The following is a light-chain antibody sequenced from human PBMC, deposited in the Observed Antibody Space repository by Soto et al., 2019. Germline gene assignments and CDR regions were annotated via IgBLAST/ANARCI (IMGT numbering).Light chain of an antibody. CDR1: QSVRSH. CDR3: QQRSSAIT. Sequence: VLTQSPGTLSLSPGERVTLSWRASQSVRSHLAWFQRRPGQAPRLLIYDASNRATGIPARLSGRGSGTDFTLTISSIEPADFAVYYCQQRSSAITFGQGTRLEI. CDR2: DAS. V-gene: IGKV3-11*01. J-gene: IGKJ5*01.